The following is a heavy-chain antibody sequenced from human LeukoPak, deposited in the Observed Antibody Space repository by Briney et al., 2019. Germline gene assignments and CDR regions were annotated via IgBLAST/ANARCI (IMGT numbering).Heavy chain of an antibody. CDR2: ISTSSSTI. CDR1: GFTFSDYY. CDR3: ARPRALGAAAGTEGTHFDY. D-gene: IGHD6-13*01. Sequence: GGSLRLSCAASGFTFSDYYMSWIRQAPGKGLEWVSYISTSSSTIYYADSVKGRFTISRDNAENSLYLQMNSLRAEDTAVYYCARPRALGAAAGTEGTHFDYWGQGTLVTVSS. J-gene: IGHJ4*02. V-gene: IGHV3-11*01.